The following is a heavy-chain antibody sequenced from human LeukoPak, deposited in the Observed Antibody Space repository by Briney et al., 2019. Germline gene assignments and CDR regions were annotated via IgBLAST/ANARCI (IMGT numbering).Heavy chain of an antibody. D-gene: IGHD2-2*03. V-gene: IGHV4-4*07. J-gene: IGHJ3*02. CDR3: ARDGYCSSTSCYSDDAFDI. Sequence: SETLSLTCTVSGGSISSYYWSWIRQPAGKGLEWIGRIYTSGSTNYNPSLKSRVTMSVDTSKNQFSLKLSSVTAADTAVYYCARDGYCSSTSCYSDDAFDIWGQGTLVTVSS. CDR2: IYTSGST. CDR1: GGSISSYY.